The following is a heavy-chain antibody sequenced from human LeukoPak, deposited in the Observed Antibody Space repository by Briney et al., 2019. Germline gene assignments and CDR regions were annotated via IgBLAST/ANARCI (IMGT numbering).Heavy chain of an antibody. J-gene: IGHJ4*02. Sequence: PSETLSLTCTVSGGSISSSSYYWGWIRQPPGKGLDWSGSIYYNGSTNTNPSLKIRVTISVYTSKNQFSLKLSTVTAADTAVYYCATYDRWTGYHNYWGQGTLVTVSS. CDR2: IYYNGST. V-gene: IGHV4-39*07. CDR3: ATYDRWTGYHNY. D-gene: IGHD3-9*01. CDR1: GGSISSSSYY.